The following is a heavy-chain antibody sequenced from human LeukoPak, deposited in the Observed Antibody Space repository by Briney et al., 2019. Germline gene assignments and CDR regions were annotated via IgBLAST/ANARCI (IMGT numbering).Heavy chain of an antibody. J-gene: IGHJ4*02. V-gene: IGHV3-66*01. D-gene: IGHD6-13*01. Sequence: GGFLRLSCAVFGFTVSNNYMHWVRQAPGKGLEWVSVIYSGGNTFYADSVKGRFTISRDNSKNTLYLQMNSLRGEDTAVYYCARSGAEGTFDYWGQGTLVTVSS. CDR1: GFTVSNNY. CDR2: IYSGGNT. CDR3: ARSGAEGTFDY.